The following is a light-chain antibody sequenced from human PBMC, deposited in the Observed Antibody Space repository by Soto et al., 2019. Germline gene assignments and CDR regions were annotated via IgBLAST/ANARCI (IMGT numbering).Light chain of an antibody. CDR2: TVS. CDR3: IQSAHWPWT. CDR1: QSLILDDGNTY. Sequence: DVVMTQSPLSLPVPLGQPAAISCKSTQSLILDDGNTYLSWFHQRPGQSPRRLIYTVSNRASGVPDRFSGSGSGTDFTLKISGLEAEDVGVYYCIQSAHWPWTFGPGTKVEI. V-gene: IGKV2-30*02. J-gene: IGKJ1*01.